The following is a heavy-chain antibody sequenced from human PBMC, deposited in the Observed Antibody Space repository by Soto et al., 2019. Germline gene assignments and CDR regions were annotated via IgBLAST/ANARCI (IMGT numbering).Heavy chain of an antibody. V-gene: IGHV3-23*01. CDR1: GFTFGSAA. CDR2: ISDTGTRT. D-gene: IGHD4-4*01. CDR3: AKSLDIHYKNWFDP. J-gene: IGHJ5*02. Sequence: QILESGGSLVQPGGSLRLSCVAAGFTFGSAAMNWVRQAPGKGLEWVSIISDTGTRTHYADSVKGRFTISRDNSKNTLYLDMNSLRAEDTAVSYCAKSLDIHYKNWFDPWGQGTLVTVSS.